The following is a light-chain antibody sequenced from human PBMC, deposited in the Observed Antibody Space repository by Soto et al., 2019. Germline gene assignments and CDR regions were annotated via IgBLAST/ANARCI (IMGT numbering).Light chain of an antibody. V-gene: IGLV2-23*01. CDR1: SRDVGTYTL. CDR3: CSYAGSSSVV. J-gene: IGLJ2*01. Sequence: QSALTQPASVSGSPGQSITISCTGTSRDVGTYTLVSWYQHYPGKAPKLIIYEGSKRPSGVSNRFSASKTGRTASLTISGLQPEDEADYYCCSYAGSSSVVFGGGTKLPS. CDR2: EGS.